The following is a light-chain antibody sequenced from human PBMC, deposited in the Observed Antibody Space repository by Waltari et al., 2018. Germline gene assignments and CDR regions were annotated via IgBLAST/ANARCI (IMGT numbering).Light chain of an antibody. Sequence: IVMTQTPLSLPVTPGRTASFSCLPSQSLLDSDGKTHLSWYLHRPGQPPQGLIYGVSNRFSGVPDRFSGSGSGTEFTLTISRVEADDVGVYYCLQSNHIPWTFGQGTKVE. CDR1: QSLLDSDGKTH. CDR2: GVS. J-gene: IGKJ1*01. CDR3: LQSNHIPWT. V-gene: IGKV2D-29*01.